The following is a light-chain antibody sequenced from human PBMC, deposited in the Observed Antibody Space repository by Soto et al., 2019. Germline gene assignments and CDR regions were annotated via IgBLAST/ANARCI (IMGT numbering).Light chain of an antibody. CDR2: KAS. CDR1: QTIYSW. V-gene: IGKV1-5*03. Sequence: DIQMTQSPSTLSASVGDRVTLTCRASQTIYSWLAWYQQKPGKAPNLLIYKASTLESGVLSRFSGSGSGTEFTLTISSLQPDDFATYYCQQYHSSPPWTFGQGTKVEIK. CDR3: QQYHSSPPWT. J-gene: IGKJ1*01.